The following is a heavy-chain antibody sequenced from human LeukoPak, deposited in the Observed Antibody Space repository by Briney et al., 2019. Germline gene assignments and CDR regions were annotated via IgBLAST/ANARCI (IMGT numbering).Heavy chain of an antibody. J-gene: IGHJ3*02. Sequence: GGSLRLSCAASGFTVSSNYMSWVRQAPGKGLEWVSVIYSGGSTYYADSVKGRFTISRDNSKNTLYLQMNSLRAEDTAVYYCARLSTTVVTDISGQGTMVTVSS. D-gene: IGHD4-23*01. CDR2: IYSGGST. CDR1: GFTVSSNY. V-gene: IGHV3-53*01. CDR3: ARLSTTVVTDI.